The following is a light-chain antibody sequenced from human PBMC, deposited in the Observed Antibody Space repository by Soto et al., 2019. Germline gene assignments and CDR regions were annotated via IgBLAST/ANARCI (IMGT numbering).Light chain of an antibody. CDR3: QQYGRSPFT. CDR2: GAS. CDR1: QSVSSSY. V-gene: IGKV3-20*01. Sequence: EIVWTQSPGTLSLSPGERATLSCRASQSVSSSYLAWYQQKPGQAPRLLIYGASSRATGIPGRFSGSGSGTDFTLTISRLEPEDFAVYYCQQYGRSPFTFGPGTKGDIK. J-gene: IGKJ3*01.